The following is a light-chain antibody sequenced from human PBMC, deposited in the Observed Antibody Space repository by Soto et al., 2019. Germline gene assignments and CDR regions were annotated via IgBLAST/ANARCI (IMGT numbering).Light chain of an antibody. Sequence: EIVLTQSPATLSLSPGERATLSCRASQTVSSYFLWYQQNPGQAPRLLIYDASNRAAGTPARFSGSGSETDFTLTISSLEPEDFAVYYCQQRMNWPLTFGQGTRLEIK. CDR1: QTVSSY. CDR2: DAS. J-gene: IGKJ5*01. V-gene: IGKV3-11*01. CDR3: QQRMNWPLT.